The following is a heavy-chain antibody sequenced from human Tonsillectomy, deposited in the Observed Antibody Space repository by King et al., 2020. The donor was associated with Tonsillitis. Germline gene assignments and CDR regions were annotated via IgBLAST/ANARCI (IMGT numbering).Heavy chain of an antibody. D-gene: IGHD6-13*01. CDR1: GGSFSGYY. V-gene: IGHV4-34*01. CDR2: INHSGST. J-gene: IGHJ4*02. CDR3: ARVPSSSWYRGGFDY. Sequence: VQLPQWGAGLLKPSETLSLTCAVYGGSFSGYYWSWIRQPPGKGLEWIGEINHSGSTNYNPSLKSRVTISVDTSKNQFSLKLSSVTAADTAVYYCARVPSSSWYRGGFDYWGQGTLVTVSS.